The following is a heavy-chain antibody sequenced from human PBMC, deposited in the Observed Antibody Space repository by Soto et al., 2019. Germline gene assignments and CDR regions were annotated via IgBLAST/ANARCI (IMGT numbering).Heavy chain of an antibody. V-gene: IGHV3-23*01. CDR1: GFSFSSFA. D-gene: IGHD1-26*01. J-gene: IGHJ6*04. CDR3: AKGVELDV. Sequence: EVLLLESGGGLVQPGGSLRLSCEASGFSFSSFAMNWVRQAPGKGLEWVSAIGESGASTYYADSVKGRFTISRDNSRNTLYLQLNRMRDEDTAVYYCAKGVELDVWGNGTTVTVSS. CDR2: IGESGAST.